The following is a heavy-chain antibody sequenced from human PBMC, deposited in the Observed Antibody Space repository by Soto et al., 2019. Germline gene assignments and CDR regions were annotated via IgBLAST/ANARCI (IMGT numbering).Heavy chain of an antibody. CDR2: IDHSDSYT. D-gene: IGHD5-18*01. Sequence: PGESLQISCTGSGYRVNGYWISWVRQMPGKGLEWMGRIDHSDSYTNYSPSFQGHVTISADKSISTAYLQWSSLKDSDTAMYYCARHAYSHGHGDYWAQGTLVTVYS. CDR1: GYRVNGYW. V-gene: IGHV5-10-1*01. CDR3: ARHAYSHGHGDY. J-gene: IGHJ4*02.